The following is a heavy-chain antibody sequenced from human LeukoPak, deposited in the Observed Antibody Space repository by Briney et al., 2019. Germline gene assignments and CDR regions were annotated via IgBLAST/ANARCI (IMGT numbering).Heavy chain of an antibody. V-gene: IGHV4-34*01. J-gene: IGHJ1*01. CDR2: INHSGST. Sequence: PSETLSLTCAVYGGSFSGYYWSWIRQPPGKGLEWIGEINHSGSTNYDPSLKSRVTISVDTSKNQFSLKLSSVTAADTAVYYCARGFFDWTSIGYFQHWGQGTLVTVSS. CDR1: GGSFSGYY. D-gene: IGHD3-9*01. CDR3: ARGFFDWTSIGYFQH.